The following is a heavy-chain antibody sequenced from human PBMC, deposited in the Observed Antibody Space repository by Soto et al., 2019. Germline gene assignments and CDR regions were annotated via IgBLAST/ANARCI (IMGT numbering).Heavy chain of an antibody. CDR3: ARAKGLFSSYYYYGMDV. CDR1: GGSFSGYY. D-gene: IGHD3-22*01. CDR2: INHSGST. Sequence: PSETLSLTCAVYGGSFSGYYWSWIRQPPGKGLEWIGEINHSGSTNYNPSLKSRVTISVDTSKNQFSLKLSSVTAADTAVYYCARAKGLFSSYYYYGMDVWGQGTTVTVSS. J-gene: IGHJ6*02. V-gene: IGHV4-34*01.